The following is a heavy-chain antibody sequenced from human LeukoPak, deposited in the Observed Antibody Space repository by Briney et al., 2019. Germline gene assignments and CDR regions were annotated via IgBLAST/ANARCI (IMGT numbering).Heavy chain of an antibody. Sequence: PGGSLRLSCAGSGFTFSSYWMNWVRQVPGKGLVWLSRIRTDGSSTTYADSVKGRFTISRDNARNTLYLEMKSLRAEDTAVYYCATADTAMVFGAFDFWGQGTMVTVSS. J-gene: IGHJ3*01. CDR2: IRTDGSST. CDR3: ATADTAMVFGAFDF. V-gene: IGHV3-74*03. CDR1: GFTFSSYW. D-gene: IGHD5-18*01.